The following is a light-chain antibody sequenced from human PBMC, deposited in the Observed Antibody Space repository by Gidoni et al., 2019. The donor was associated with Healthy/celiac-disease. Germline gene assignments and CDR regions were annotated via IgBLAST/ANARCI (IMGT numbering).Light chain of an antibody. Sequence: EIVLTQSPATLSVSPGERATLSCRASQSVSSNLAWYQQKPVQAPRLLIYGASTRATGIPARFSGSGSGTEFTLTISSLQSEDFAVYYCQQYNNWPPYTFGQXTKLEIK. V-gene: IGKV3-15*01. J-gene: IGKJ2*01. CDR1: QSVSSN. CDR2: GAS. CDR3: QQYNNWPPYT.